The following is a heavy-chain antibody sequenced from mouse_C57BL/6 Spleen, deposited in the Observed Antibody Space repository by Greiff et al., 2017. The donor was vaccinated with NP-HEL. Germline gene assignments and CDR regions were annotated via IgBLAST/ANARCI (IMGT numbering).Heavy chain of an antibody. CDR1: GFTFSNYW. D-gene: IGHD2-3*01. CDR2: IRLKSDNYAT. V-gene: IGHV6-3*01. J-gene: IGHJ3*02. Sequence: EVMLVESGGGLVQPGGSMKLSCVASGFTFSNYWMNWVRQSPEKGLEWVAQIRLKSDNYATHYAESVKGRFTISRDDSKSSVYLQMNNLRAEDTGIYYCTAEGRLDGYYPFGEWGQGTLVTVSA. CDR3: TAEGRLDGYYPFGE.